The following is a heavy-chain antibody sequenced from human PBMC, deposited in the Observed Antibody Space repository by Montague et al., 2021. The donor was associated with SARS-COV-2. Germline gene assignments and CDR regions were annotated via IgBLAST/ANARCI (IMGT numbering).Heavy chain of an antibody. V-gene: IGHV4-31*03. D-gene: IGHD3-16*01. CDR1: GASISSGGYS. J-gene: IGHJ4*02. CDR2: IFHSGTT. CDR3: ASFMIQAVPNY. Sequence: TLSLTCTVSGASISSGGYSRSWIRQHPGKGPEWIGYIFHSGTTYYIPSLESRVTMSVDTSENQFSLKLASVIAADTAVYYCASFMIQAVPNYWGQGTLVTVSS.